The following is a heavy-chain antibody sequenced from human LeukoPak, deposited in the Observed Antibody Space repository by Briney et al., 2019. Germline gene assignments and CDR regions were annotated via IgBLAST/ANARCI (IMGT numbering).Heavy chain of an antibody. J-gene: IGHJ4*02. V-gene: IGHV3-48*01. Sequence: PGGSLRLSCAPSGFTFSTSSMNWVRHAPGKGREWVSYIRGSSTTIYYADSVTGRFTICRDNAKNSLYLQMTSLRAEDTAVYFCARDSRSHCGTAACYGPYFDYWGQGTLVTVSS. CDR2: IRGSSTTI. CDR3: ARDSRSHCGTAACYGPYFDY. CDR1: GFTFSTSS. D-gene: IGHD2-2*01.